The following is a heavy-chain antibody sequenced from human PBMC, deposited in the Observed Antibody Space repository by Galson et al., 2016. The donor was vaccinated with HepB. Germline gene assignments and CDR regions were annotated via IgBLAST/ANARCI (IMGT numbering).Heavy chain of an antibody. J-gene: IGHJ4*02. CDR1: GYSFTSYY. D-gene: IGHD5-18*01. CDR3: ARSYYMSTEGYRPFDS. Sequence: SVKVSCKASGYSFTSYYMHWVRQAPGQGLEWMGIFDSSGGRTTYAQMFEGRVTMTADESTNTASMELISLRSEDTAVYFCARSYYMSTEGYRPFDSRSQGTLVTVSS. V-gene: IGHV1-46*01. CDR2: FDSSGGRT.